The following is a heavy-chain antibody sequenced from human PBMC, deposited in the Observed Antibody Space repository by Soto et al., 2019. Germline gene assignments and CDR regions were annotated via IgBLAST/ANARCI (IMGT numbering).Heavy chain of an antibody. CDR1: GYTFTSYG. V-gene: IGHV1-18*04. J-gene: IGHJ6*02. Sequence: SVKVSCKASGYTFTSYGISWVRQAPGQGLEWMGWISAYNGNTNYAQKLQGRVTMTTDASTSTAYMELRSLRSDDTAVYYCARGGGEVLLWFGEFTYYYYGMDVWGQGTTVTVSS. CDR3: ARGGGEVLLWFGEFTYYYYGMDV. CDR2: ISAYNGNT. D-gene: IGHD3-10*01.